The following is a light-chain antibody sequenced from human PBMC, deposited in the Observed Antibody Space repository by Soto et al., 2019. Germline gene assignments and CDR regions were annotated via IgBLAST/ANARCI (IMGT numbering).Light chain of an antibody. J-gene: IGKJ4*02. CDR1: QSVSSSY. CDR3: QHYGSSPWT. Sequence: EIVLTQSPGTLSLSPGERATLSCRASQSVSSSYLAWYQQKPGQAPRLLIYGASSRASGIPDRFSGSGSGTDFTLTISRLEPEDFAVYYCQHYGSSPWTFGGGTQV. V-gene: IGKV3-20*01. CDR2: GAS.